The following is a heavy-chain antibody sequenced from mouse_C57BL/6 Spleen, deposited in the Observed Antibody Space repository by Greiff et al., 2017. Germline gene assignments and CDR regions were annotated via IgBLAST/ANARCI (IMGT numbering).Heavy chain of an antibody. CDR1: GYTFTDYY. CDR3: ARDGTWAMDY. CDR2: IYPGSGNT. V-gene: IGHV1-76*01. Sequence: QVQLQQSGAELVRPGASVKLSCKASGYTFTDYYINWVKQRPGQGLEWIARIYPGSGNTYYNEKFKGKATLTAEKSSSTAYMQLSSLTSEDSAVYFCARDGTWAMDYWGQGTSVTVSS. D-gene: IGHD2-1*01. J-gene: IGHJ4*01.